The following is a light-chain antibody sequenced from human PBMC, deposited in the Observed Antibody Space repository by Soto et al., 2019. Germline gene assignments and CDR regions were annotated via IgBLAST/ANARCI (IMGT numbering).Light chain of an antibody. J-gene: IGLJ2*01. CDR2: DVS. Sequence: QSVLTQPASVSGSPGQSITISCTGTSSDVGAYNYVSWYQQHPGKAPQLMIYDVSNRPSGVSNRFSGSKSGNTASLTISGLHTEDEADYYCSSYTSSSTLVFGGGTKLTVL. CDR3: SSYTSSSTLV. V-gene: IGLV2-14*01. CDR1: SSDVGAYNY.